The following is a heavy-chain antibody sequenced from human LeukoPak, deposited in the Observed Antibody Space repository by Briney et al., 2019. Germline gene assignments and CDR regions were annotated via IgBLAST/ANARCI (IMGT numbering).Heavy chain of an antibody. Sequence: SETLSLTCTVSGGSISSYYWSWIRQPPGKGLEWIGYIYYSGSTSYNPSLKSRVTISVDTSKNQFSLKLSSVTAADTAVYYCARDNAYDFWSGHYVDVWGKGTTVTVSS. D-gene: IGHD3-3*01. CDR2: IYYSGST. CDR3: ARDNAYDFWSGHYVDV. V-gene: IGHV4-59*01. J-gene: IGHJ6*04. CDR1: GGSISSYY.